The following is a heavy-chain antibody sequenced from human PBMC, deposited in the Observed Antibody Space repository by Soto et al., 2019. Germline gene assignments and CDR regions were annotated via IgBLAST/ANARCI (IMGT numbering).Heavy chain of an antibody. CDR1: GFTFRGSA. V-gene: IGHV3-73*02. CDR2: IRTKATSYAT. J-gene: IGHJ6*02. CDR3: TGSVLAYCSGGKCHTDYYYYGMDV. Sequence: EVQLVESGGGLVQPGESLKLSCAASGFTFRGSAMHWVRQASGKGLEWVGRIRTKATSYATAYAASVQGRFTISRDDSKSTAYLQMNSLKTEDTAVYYCTGSVLAYCSGGKCHTDYYYYGMDVWGPGTGVTVSS. D-gene: IGHD2-15*01.